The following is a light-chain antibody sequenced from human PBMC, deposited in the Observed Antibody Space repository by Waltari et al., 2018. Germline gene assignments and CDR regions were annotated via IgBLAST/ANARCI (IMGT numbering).Light chain of an antibody. CDR3: QHYVSLPAT. V-gene: IGKV3-20*01. J-gene: IGKJ1*01. CDR1: QSVSRT. CDR2: GAS. Sequence: EIVLTQSPGTLFLSPGEGAPLSCRASQSVSRTLAWYQQKPGQAPRRLIYGASSRATGIPDRFSGSGSGTDFSLTISRLEPDDSAVYFCQHYVSLPATFGQGTKVEIK.